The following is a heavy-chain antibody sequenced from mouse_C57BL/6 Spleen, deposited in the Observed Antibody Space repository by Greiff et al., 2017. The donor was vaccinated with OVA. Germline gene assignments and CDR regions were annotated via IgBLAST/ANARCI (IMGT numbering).Heavy chain of an antibody. Sequence: VQLQQPGAELVKPGASVKMSCKASGYTFTSYWITWVKQRPGQGLEWIGDIYPGSGSTNYNEKFKSKATLTVDTSSSTAYMQLSSLTSEDSAVYYCARSSSGYEGWFAYWGQGTLVTVSA. CDR2: IYPGSGST. D-gene: IGHD3-2*02. V-gene: IGHV1-55*01. J-gene: IGHJ3*01. CDR1: GYTFTSYW. CDR3: ARSSSGYEGWFAY.